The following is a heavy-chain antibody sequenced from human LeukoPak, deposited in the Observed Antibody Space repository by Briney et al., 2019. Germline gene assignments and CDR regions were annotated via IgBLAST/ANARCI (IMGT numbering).Heavy chain of an antibody. CDR1: GFTFGSYS. CDR2: ISSSYI. J-gene: IGHJ4*02. V-gene: IGHV3-21*01. Sequence: GGSLRLSCAASGFTFGSYSMNWVRQAPGKGLEWVSSISSSYIYYADSVKGRFTISRDNAKNSLYLQMNSLRAEDTAVYYCAGREGWPGRDWGQGTLVTVSS. CDR3: AGREGWPGRD. D-gene: IGHD1-26*01.